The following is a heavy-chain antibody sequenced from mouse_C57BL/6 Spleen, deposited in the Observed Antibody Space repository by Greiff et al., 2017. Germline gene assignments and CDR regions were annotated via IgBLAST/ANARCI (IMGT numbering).Heavy chain of an antibody. CDR3: ARRAAYYDYDGDAMDY. V-gene: IGHV1-76*01. CDR2: IYPGSGNT. Sequence: VQLQQSGAELVRPGASVKLSCKASGYTFTDYYINWVKQRPGQGLEWIARIYPGSGNTYYNEKFKGKATLTAEKSSSTAYMQLSSLTSEDSAVYFCARRAAYYDYDGDAMDYWGQGTSVTVSS. D-gene: IGHD2-4*01. CDR1: GYTFTDYY. J-gene: IGHJ4*01.